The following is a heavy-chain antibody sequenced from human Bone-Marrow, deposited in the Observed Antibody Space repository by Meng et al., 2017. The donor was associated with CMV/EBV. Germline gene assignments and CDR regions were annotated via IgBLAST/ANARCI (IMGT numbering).Heavy chain of an antibody. V-gene: IGHV3-30-3*01. J-gene: IGHJ4*02. Sequence: GGSLRLSCAASGFTFSGYAMHWVRQAPGKGLEWVAVISYDGTNEYYADSVKGRFTISRDNSKNTVFLQMNSLRTEDTAMYYCARATSGFDYWGQGTLVTVSS. CDR1: GFTFSGYA. CDR2: ISYDGTNE. CDR3: ARATSGFDY. D-gene: IGHD3-10*01.